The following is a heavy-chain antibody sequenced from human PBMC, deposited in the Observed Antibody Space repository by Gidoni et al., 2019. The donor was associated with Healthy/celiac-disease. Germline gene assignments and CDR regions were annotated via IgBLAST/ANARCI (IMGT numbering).Heavy chain of an antibody. Sequence: EVQLVVSGGGLVQPGGSLKLSFAASGFAFSSYALSWVRQAPGKVLEWVSASSGSGGSTYDADSVKGRFTISRENSKNTLYLQMNSLRAEDTAVYYCAKDDSGSLYSWGMDAFDIWGQGTMVTVSS. CDR2: SSGSGGST. CDR3: AKDDSGSLYSWGMDAFDI. CDR1: GFAFSSYA. J-gene: IGHJ3*02. V-gene: IGHV3-23*04. D-gene: IGHD1-26*01.